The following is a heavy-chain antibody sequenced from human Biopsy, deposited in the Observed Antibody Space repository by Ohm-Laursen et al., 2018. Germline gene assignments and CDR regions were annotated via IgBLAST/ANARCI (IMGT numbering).Heavy chain of an antibody. V-gene: IGHV1-18*01. CDR2: ISTYIGNT. Sequence: SVKVSCKASGYTFSSYCINWVRQAPGQGLEWLGWISTYIGNTNYAQNLQGRVTMTTDTSTSTAYMGLRSLRSDDTAVYCCARGGTLVVVPTAVLHSFDIWGQGTMVTVSS. CDR3: ARGGTLVVVPTAVLHSFDI. CDR1: GYTFSSYC. J-gene: IGHJ3*02. D-gene: IGHD2-2*01.